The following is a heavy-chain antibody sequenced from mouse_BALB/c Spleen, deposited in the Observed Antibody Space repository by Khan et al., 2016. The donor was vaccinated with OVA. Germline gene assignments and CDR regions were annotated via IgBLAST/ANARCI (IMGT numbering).Heavy chain of an antibody. Sequence: EVQLQESGPGLVKPSQSLSLTCTVAGYSITSDYAWNWIRQFPGNKLEWMGYISYSGSTGYNPSLKSRISFTRDTSTNQFFLQLNSVTTEDTATYYCASELGRYYAMDYWGQGTSVTVSS. D-gene: IGHD4-1*01. CDR1: GYSITSDYA. CDR2: ISYSGST. V-gene: IGHV3-2*02. J-gene: IGHJ4*01. CDR3: ASELGRYYAMDY.